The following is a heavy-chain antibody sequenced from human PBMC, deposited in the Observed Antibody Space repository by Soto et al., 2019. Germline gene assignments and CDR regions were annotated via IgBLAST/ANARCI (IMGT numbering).Heavy chain of an antibody. CDR3: ARRARPDFYYMDV. J-gene: IGHJ6*03. V-gene: IGHV3-64*01. CDR1: GVTLSGYA. CDR2: ISSNGVGT. D-gene: IGHD6-6*01. Sequence: VQLAESGGGLAQPGGSLRLSCADSGVTLSGYAMDWVRQAPGKGLEYVSGISSNGVGTYYANSVQGRFTISRDNSKNTVYLQMGSLRPEDMAVYYCARRARPDFYYMDVWGKGTTVTVSS.